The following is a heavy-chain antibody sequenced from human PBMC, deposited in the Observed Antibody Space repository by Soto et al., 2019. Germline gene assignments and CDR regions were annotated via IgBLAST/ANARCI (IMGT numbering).Heavy chain of an antibody. Sequence: QVQLVQSGAEVKKPGSSVKVSCKASGGTFSSYAISWVRQAPGQGLEWMGGIIPIFGTANYAQKFQGRVTITADKSTSTAYMELSSLRSEDTAVYYSARDWHYDFWSGYYRGYYYYGMDVWGQGTTVTVSS. CDR2: IIPIFGTA. D-gene: IGHD3-3*01. V-gene: IGHV1-69*06. CDR3: ARDWHYDFWSGYYRGYYYYGMDV. CDR1: GGTFSSYA. J-gene: IGHJ6*02.